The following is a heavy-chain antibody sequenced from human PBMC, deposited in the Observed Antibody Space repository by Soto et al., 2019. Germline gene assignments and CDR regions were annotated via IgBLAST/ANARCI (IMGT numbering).Heavy chain of an antibody. Sequence: GASVKVSCKASGYIFTSYVIHWVRQAPGQRLEWMVWINAGNGNTKYSQKFQGRVTITSDTSASTAYMELSSLRSEDTAVYYCVRGNNYFDPWGQGILVTVSS. V-gene: IGHV1-3*01. CDR3: VRGNNYFDP. CDR1: GYIFTSYV. CDR2: INAGNGNT. J-gene: IGHJ5*02.